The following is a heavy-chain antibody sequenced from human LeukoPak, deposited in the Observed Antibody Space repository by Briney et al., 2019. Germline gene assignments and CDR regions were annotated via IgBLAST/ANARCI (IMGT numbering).Heavy chain of an antibody. V-gene: IGHV3-23*01. Sequence: GGSLRLSCAASGFTFSSYGMSWVRQAPGKGLEWVSAISGSGGSTYYADSVKGRFTISRDNSKNTLYLQMNSLRAEDTAVYYCAKDGRIVPSYYYDSSGYPAWGQGTLVTVSS. CDR2: ISGSGGST. CDR1: GFTFSSYG. J-gene: IGHJ4*02. CDR3: AKDGRIVPSYYYDSSGYPA. D-gene: IGHD3-22*01.